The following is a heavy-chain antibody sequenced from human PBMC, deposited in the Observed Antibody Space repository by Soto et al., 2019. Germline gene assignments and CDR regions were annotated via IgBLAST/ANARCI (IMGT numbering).Heavy chain of an antibody. Sequence: PVKVSCKGSGGTLSSYAISLGRQAPGQGLEWMGGIIPIFGTANYAQKFQGRVTITADESTSTAYMELSSLRSEDTAVYYCARGYYYDSSGYGPNDYWGQGTLVTVSS. J-gene: IGHJ4*02. CDR3: ARGYYYDSSGYGPNDY. CDR2: IIPIFGTA. V-gene: IGHV1-69*13. CDR1: GGTLSSYA. D-gene: IGHD3-22*01.